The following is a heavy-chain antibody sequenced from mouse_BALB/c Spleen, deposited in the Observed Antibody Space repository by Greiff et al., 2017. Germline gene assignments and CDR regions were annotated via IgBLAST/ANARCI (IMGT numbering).Heavy chain of an antibody. J-gene: IGHJ2*01. CDR1: GYSITSDYA. Sequence: DVKLVESGPGLVKPSQSLSLTCTVTGYSITSDYAWNWIRQFPGNKLEWMGYISYSGSTSYNPSLKSRISITRDTSKNQFFLQLNSVTTEDTATYYCARLGDGYYFDYWGQGTTLTVSS. CDR2: ISYSGST. CDR3: ARLGDGYYFDY. D-gene: IGHD2-3*01. V-gene: IGHV3-2*02.